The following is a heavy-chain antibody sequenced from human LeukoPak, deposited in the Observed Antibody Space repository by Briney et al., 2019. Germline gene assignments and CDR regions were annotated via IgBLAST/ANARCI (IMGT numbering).Heavy chain of an antibody. CDR1: GFTVSSNY. CDR3: ARLRDSSGYYFDY. J-gene: IGHJ4*02. CDR2: IYSGGST. V-gene: IGHV3-66*01. D-gene: IGHD3-22*01. Sequence: GRSLRLSCAASGFTVSSNYMSWVRQAPGKGLEWVSVIYSGGSTYYADSVKGRFTISRDNSKNTLYLQMNSMRAADEAVYYCARLRDSSGYYFDYWGQGTLVSVSS.